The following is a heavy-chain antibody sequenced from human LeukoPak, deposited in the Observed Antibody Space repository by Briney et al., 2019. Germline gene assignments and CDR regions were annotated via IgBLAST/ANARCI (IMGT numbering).Heavy chain of an antibody. J-gene: IGHJ4*02. CDR2: IDGRSSTI. CDR1: GFTFDDYA. Sequence: GGSLSLTCAASGFTFDDYAMHWVRQAPGKGLEWVAYIDGRSSTIYYADSMKGRFTISRDNAKNSLYLQMNSLRVGDTAIYYCAREEYQVLLDWGQGILVTVAS. CDR3: AREEYQVLLD. D-gene: IGHD2-15*01. V-gene: IGHV3-48*03.